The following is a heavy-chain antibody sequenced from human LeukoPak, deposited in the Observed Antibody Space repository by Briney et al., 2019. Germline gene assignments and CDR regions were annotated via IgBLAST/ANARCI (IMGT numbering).Heavy chain of an antibody. CDR3: ASSPRLTTSWFLFDS. Sequence: PSETLSLTCSVSGDSFSNYYWTWIRQPPGKGLEWVGYVYYSGSTNYNPSLKTRLHLSVDTSKNRFSLKLSAVTAADTAVYYCASSPRLTTSWFLFDSWGDGTLVTVSS. CDR1: GDSFSNYY. CDR2: VYYSGST. J-gene: IGHJ5*01. D-gene: IGHD2-2*01. V-gene: IGHV4-59*08.